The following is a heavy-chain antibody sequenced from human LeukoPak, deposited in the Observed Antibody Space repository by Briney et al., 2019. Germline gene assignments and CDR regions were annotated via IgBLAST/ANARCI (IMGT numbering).Heavy chain of an antibody. CDR2: ISGSGGST. CDR1: GFTFSSYA. D-gene: IGHD3-22*01. J-gene: IGHJ4*02. V-gene: IGHV3-23*01. Sequence: GGSLRLSCAASGFTFSSYAMSWVRQAPGKGLEWVSAISGSGGSTYYADSVKGRFTISRDNSKNTLYLQMNSLRAEDTAVYYCAKGTGYDSSGYPDRGYLDYWGQGTLVTVSS. CDR3: AKGTGYDSSGYPDRGYLDY.